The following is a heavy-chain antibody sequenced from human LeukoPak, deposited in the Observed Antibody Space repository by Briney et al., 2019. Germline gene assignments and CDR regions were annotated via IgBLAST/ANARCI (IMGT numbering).Heavy chain of an antibody. V-gene: IGHV4-59*01. J-gene: IGHJ4*02. CDR2: IYYSGIT. CDR3: ASGGYSGYAFDY. D-gene: IGHD5-12*01. CDR1: GGSISSFY. Sequence: SETLCLTCTVSGGSISSFYWSWIRQPPGKGLQWIGYIYYSGITRYNPSLKSRVTISVDTSKNQFSLKLSSVTAADTAVYYCASGGYSGYAFDYWGGGILVTVSS.